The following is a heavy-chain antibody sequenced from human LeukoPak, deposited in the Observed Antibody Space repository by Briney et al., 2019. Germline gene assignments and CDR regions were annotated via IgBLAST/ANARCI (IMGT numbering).Heavy chain of an antibody. CDR3: ARVRVMYSSSSGPLYFDY. Sequence: GGSLRLSCAASGFTFSSYAMHWVRQAPGKGLEWVAVISYDGSNKYYADSVKGRFSISRDNSKNTLYLQMNSLRAEDTAVYYCARVRVMYSSSSGPLYFDYWGQGTLVTVSS. D-gene: IGHD6-6*01. CDR1: GFTFSSYA. V-gene: IGHV3-30-3*01. CDR2: ISYDGSNK. J-gene: IGHJ4*02.